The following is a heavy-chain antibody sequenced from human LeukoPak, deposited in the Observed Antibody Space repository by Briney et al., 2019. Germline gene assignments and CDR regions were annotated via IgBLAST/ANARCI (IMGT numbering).Heavy chain of an antibody. V-gene: IGHV1-2*02. CDR2: INPNSGGT. CDR3: ARGREDYYYDSSGYPVDY. D-gene: IGHD3-22*01. CDR1: GYTXTGYY. J-gene: IGHJ4*02. Sequence: ASVKVSCKASGYTXTGYYMHWVRQAPGQGLEWMGWINPNSGGTNYAQKFQGRVTMTRDTSISTAYMELSRLRSDDTAVYYCARGREDYYYDSSGYPVDYWGQGTLVTVSS.